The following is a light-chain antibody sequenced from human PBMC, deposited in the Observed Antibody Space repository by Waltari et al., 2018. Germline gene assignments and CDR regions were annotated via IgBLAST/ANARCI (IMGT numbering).Light chain of an antibody. J-gene: IGKJ1*01. CDR1: QSLVHSDGNTY. V-gene: IGKV2-30*02. Sequence: DVLMTQSPLSLPVTLGQSASFPCRPSQSLVHSDGNTYLIWIQQRPGQSPRRLIYKVSRGDSGVPDRFSGSGSSTDLTLKISRVEAADVGVYYCMQGTEWPRTFGQGTKVQIK. CDR2: KVS. CDR3: MQGTEWPRT.